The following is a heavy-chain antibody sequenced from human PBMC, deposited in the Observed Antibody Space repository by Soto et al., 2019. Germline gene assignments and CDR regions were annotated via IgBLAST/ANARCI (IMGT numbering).Heavy chain of an antibody. V-gene: IGHV3-23*01. J-gene: IGHJ4*02. CDR1: GFTFSSYS. CDR3: ADLARYCTSSNCD. D-gene: IGHD2-2*01. CDR2: IGTSAST. Sequence: DVRLLESGGGLVQPGGSRRLSCAASGFTFSSYSMSWVRQAPGKGLEWVSTIGTSASTYYGDSVRGRFTISRDTSRNTLYLQMNSLRAEDTAVYYCADLARYCTSSNCDWGQGTLVTVSS.